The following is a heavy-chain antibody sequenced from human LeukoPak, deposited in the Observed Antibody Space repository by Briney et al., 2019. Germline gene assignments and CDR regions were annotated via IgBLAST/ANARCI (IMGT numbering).Heavy chain of an antibody. CDR3: ARNRSCGVDCYPPGPHSCFNP. D-gene: IGHD2-21*01. J-gene: IGHJ5*02. V-gene: IGHV3-21*01. CDR1: GFTFSSYS. Sequence: GGSLRLSCAASGFTFSSYSMNWVRQAPGKGLEWVSSISSSSSYIYYADSVKGRFTISRDNAKNSLYLQKSSLRPQDTAVYYLARNRSCGVDCYPPGPHSCFNPWGREPWSPSPQ. CDR2: ISSSSSYI.